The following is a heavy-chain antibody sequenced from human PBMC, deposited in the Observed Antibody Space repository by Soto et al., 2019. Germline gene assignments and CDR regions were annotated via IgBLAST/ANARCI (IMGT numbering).Heavy chain of an antibody. CDR2: MNPNTGAT. J-gene: IGHJ5*02. Sequence: ASVKVSCKTSGYSFTGFHIHWVRQAPGQGLEWMGWMNPNTGATNYAQKFQGRVIMSRDTSISTAYMELNRLRLDDTAVYFCASEDSSNWFDPWGQGSLVTVSS. CDR3: ASEDSSNWFDP. CDR1: GYSFTGFH. D-gene: IGHD4-4*01. V-gene: IGHV1-2*02.